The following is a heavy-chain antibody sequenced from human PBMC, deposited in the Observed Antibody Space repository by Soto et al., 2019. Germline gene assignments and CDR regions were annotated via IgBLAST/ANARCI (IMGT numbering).Heavy chain of an antibody. CDR2: IYWDGDK. Sequence: QINLIESGPTLVKPTQTLTLTCTFSGFSLSTSGAAVGWVRQPPGRALEWLALIYWDGDKRYNASLGNRLTITKDTSMNQVILTLTNVDPADMATYYCAHRATMTIFGLIIDNGIWFDPWGQGTRVSVSS. CDR3: AHRATMTIFGLIIDNGIWFDP. D-gene: IGHD3-3*01. V-gene: IGHV2-5*02. J-gene: IGHJ5*02. CDR1: GFSLSTSGAA.